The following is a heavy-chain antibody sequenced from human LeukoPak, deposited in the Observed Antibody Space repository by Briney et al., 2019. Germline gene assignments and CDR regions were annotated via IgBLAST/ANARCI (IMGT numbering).Heavy chain of an antibody. D-gene: IGHD2-15*01. CDR3: ASWPVVAATGYYYYYGMDV. Sequence: ASVKVSCKASGYTFTSYGISWVRQAPGQGLEWMGWISAYNGNTNYAQKLQGRVTMTTDTSTSTAYMELRSLRSDDTAVYYCASWPVVAATGYYYYYGMDVWGQGTTVTVSS. CDR1: GYTFTSYG. V-gene: IGHV1-18*01. CDR2: ISAYNGNT. J-gene: IGHJ6*02.